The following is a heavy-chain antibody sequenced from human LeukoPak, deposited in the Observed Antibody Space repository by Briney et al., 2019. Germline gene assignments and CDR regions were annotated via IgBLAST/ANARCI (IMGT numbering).Heavy chain of an antibody. Sequence: SETLSLTCTAPGGPISSYYWSWIRQPPGKGLEWIGYNYYSGSTNYNPSLKSRVTISVDTSKNQFSLKLTSVTAAGTAVYYCARYYYDKLDYWGQETLVTLSS. V-gene: IGHV4-59*01. CDR3: ARYYYDKLDY. CDR1: GGPISSYY. D-gene: IGHD3-22*01. J-gene: IGHJ4*02. CDR2: NYYSGST.